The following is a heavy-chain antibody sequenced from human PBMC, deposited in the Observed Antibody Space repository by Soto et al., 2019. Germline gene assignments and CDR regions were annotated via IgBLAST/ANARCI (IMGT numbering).Heavy chain of an antibody. V-gene: IGHV3-66*01. CDR1: GFTVSSNY. D-gene: IGHD3-16*01. CDR3: AREWVWGSTRYYYYGMDV. Sequence: GSLRLSCAASGFTVSSNYMSWVRQAPGKGLEWVSVIYSGGSTYYADSVKGRFTISRDNSKNTLYLQMNSLRAEDTAVYYCAREWVWGSTRYYYYGMDVWGQGTTVTVSS. CDR2: IYSGGST. J-gene: IGHJ6*02.